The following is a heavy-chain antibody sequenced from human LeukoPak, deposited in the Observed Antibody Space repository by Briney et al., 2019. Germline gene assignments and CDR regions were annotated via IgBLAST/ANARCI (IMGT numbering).Heavy chain of an antibody. J-gene: IGHJ5*02. CDR3: ARDWITSSSGPLWLDP. D-gene: IGHD6-13*01. CDR1: GFNFSSYS. Sequence: GGSLSLSCAASGFNFSSYSLNWLRQAPGKGLEWVSSISSSSSYIYYADSVKGRFTISRHNDKNSLYLQMNSLRPGHGAVYHCARDWITSSSGPLWLDPRGQGTLVTVSS. CDR2: ISSSSSYI. V-gene: IGHV3-21*01.